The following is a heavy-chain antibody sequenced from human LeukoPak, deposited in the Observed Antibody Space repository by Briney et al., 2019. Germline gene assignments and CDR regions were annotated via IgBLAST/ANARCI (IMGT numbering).Heavy chain of an antibody. V-gene: IGHV3-23*01. Sequence: PGGFLRLSCAASGFTFSSYAMSWVRQAPGKGLEWVSAISGSGGSTYYADSVKGRFTISRDNSKNTLYLQMNSLRAEDTAVYYCAKDTVRNPGYSSGWYYFDYWGQGTLVTVSS. J-gene: IGHJ4*02. D-gene: IGHD6-19*01. CDR2: ISGSGGST. CDR1: GFTFSSYA. CDR3: AKDTVRNPGYSSGWYYFDY.